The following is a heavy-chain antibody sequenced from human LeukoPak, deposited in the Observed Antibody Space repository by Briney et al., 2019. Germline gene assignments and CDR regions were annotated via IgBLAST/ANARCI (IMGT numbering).Heavy chain of an antibody. D-gene: IGHD2-2*01. CDR1: GFTFDDYA. CDR2: ISGDGGST. Sequence: GGSLRLSCAASGFTFDDYAMHWVRQAPGKGLEWDSLISGDGGSTYYADSVKGRFTISRDNSKNSLYLQMNSLRTEDTALYYCAKDMRDIVVVPAAIGCDYWGQGTLVTVSS. V-gene: IGHV3-43*02. J-gene: IGHJ4*02. CDR3: AKDMRDIVVVPAAIGCDY.